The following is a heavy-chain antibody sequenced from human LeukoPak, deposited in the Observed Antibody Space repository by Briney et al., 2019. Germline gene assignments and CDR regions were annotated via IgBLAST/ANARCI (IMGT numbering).Heavy chain of an antibody. CDR2: YYPNGST. CDR1: GGSISADY. Sequence: PSETLSLTCSVSGGSISADYWIWIRQPAGKGLEYIGRYYPNGSTNYNPSLKSRITISVDTSKNQFSLKLSSVTAADTAVYYCARVKGYCSGGSCLSYFDYWGQGTLVTVSS. V-gene: IGHV4-4*07. CDR3: ARVKGYCSGGSCLSYFDY. D-gene: IGHD2-15*01. J-gene: IGHJ4*02.